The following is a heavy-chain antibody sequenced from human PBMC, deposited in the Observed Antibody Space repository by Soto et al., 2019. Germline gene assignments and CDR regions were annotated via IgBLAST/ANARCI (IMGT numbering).Heavy chain of an antibody. CDR3: ARLSAAWFDP. V-gene: IGHV4-61*01. D-gene: IGHD6-19*01. CDR1: GGSVSSGSYY. CDR2: IYHSGST. J-gene: IGHJ5*02. Sequence: QVQLQESGPGLVKPSETLSLTCTVSGGSVSSGSYYWGWIRQPPGKGLEWIGYIYHSGSTNYNPSLKSRVTLSVDTSKNQFSLSLPSVTAADTAVYYCARLSAAWFDPWGQGTLVTVAS.